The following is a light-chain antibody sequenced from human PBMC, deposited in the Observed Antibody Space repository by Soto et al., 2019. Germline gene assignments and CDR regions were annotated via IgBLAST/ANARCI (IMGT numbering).Light chain of an antibody. Sequence: EVVLTQSPGTLSLSPGERATLSCRASQTVRNNYLAWYQQKPGQAPRLLIYDASSRATGIPDRFSGSGSGTEFNITISSLQSEDFAVYYCQQYHKWPPITFGQGTRLEIK. CDR2: DAS. V-gene: IGKV3-20*01. J-gene: IGKJ5*01. CDR3: QQYHKWPPIT. CDR1: QTVRNNY.